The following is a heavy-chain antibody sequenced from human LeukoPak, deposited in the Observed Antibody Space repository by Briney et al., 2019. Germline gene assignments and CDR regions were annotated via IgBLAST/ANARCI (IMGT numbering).Heavy chain of an antibody. Sequence: VASVKDSCKASGYTFTSYGISRVRQAPGQGLEWMGWISAYNGNTNYAQKLQGRVTMTTDTSTSTAYMELRSLRSDDTAVYYCARDRYYDPDAFDIWGQGTMVTVSS. CDR1: GYTFTSYG. J-gene: IGHJ3*02. CDR2: ISAYNGNT. V-gene: IGHV1-18*01. CDR3: ARDRYYDPDAFDI. D-gene: IGHD3-22*01.